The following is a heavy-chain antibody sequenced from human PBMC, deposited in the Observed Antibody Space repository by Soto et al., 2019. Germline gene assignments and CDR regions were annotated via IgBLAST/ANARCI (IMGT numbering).Heavy chain of an antibody. CDR2: MNPNSGNT. V-gene: IGHV1-8*01. CDR3: ARINIVVVPAGMGELGPAYYYYYRAV. J-gene: IGHJ6*03. Sequence: GASVKGSCKASGYTFTSYDINWVRQATGQGLEWMGWMNPNSGNTGYAQKFQGRVTMTRNTPISTAYMELSSLRSEDPAVYYCARINIVVVPAGMGELGPAYYYYYRAVWGKGTTVTVSS. CDR1: GYTFTSYD. D-gene: IGHD2-2*01.